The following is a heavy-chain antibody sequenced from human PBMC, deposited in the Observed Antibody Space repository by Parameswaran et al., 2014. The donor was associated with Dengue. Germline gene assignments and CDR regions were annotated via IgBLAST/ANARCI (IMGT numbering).Heavy chain of an antibody. J-gene: IGHJ3*02. Sequence: VRQMPGKGLEWVSLISGDGGSTYYADSVKGRFTISRDNSKNSLYLQMNSLRTEDTALYYCAKDMRITISQGAFDIWGQGTMVTVSS. D-gene: IGHD3-3*01. V-gene: IGHV3-43*02. CDR3: AKDMRITISQGAFDI. CDR2: ISGDGGST.